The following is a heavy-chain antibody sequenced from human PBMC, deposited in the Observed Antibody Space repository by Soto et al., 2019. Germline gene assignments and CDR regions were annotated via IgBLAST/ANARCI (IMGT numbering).Heavy chain of an antibody. CDR3: ARLRVPNVDILVVPAAAFDY. J-gene: IGHJ4*02. CDR2: IYYSGST. CDR1: GGSISSGGYY. Sequence: QVQLQESGPGLVKPSQTLSLTCTVSGGSISSGGYYWSWIRQHPGKGLEWIGYIYYSGSTYYNPSLKSRVTIAVDTSKNQFSLKLSSVTAADTAVYYCARLRVPNVDILVVPAAAFDYWGQGTLVTVSS. V-gene: IGHV4-31*03. D-gene: IGHD2-2*01.